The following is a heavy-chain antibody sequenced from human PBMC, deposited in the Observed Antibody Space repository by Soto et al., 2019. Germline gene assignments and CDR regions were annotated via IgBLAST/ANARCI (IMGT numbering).Heavy chain of an antibody. CDR2: ISYDGNKK. Sequence: QVQLVESGGGVVQPGRSLRLSCAASEFTFNSYGMHWVRQAPGKGLEWVAVISYDGNKKFDADSVKGRFTISRDNSKNSLYLQMNSLRAEDTAVYYCATDVDSIGFWYFQRWGQGTLVTVSS. J-gene: IGHJ1*01. CDR3: ATDVDSIGFWYFQR. V-gene: IGHV3-30*03. D-gene: IGHD3-22*01. CDR1: EFTFNSYG.